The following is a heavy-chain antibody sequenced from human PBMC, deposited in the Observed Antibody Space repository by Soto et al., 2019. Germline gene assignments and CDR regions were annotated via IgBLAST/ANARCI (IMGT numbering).Heavy chain of an antibody. V-gene: IGHV4-59*01. D-gene: IGHD3-3*01. CDR3: ARMYYDFWSGYYTPNWFDP. J-gene: IGHJ5*02. CDR1: GGSISSYY. Sequence: QVQLQESGPGLVKPSETLSLTCTVSGGSISSYYWSWIRQPPGKGLEWIGYIYYSGSTNYNPSLKSRVTISVDTSKNQFSLKLSSVNAADTAVYYCARMYYDFWSGYYTPNWFDPWGQGTLVTVSS. CDR2: IYYSGST.